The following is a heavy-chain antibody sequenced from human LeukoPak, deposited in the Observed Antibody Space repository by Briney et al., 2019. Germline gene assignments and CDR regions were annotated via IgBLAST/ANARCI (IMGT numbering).Heavy chain of an antibody. CDR1: GFTFSRYW. CDR2: ISSSSSTI. V-gene: IGHV3-48*04. Sequence: GGSLRLSCAASGFTFSRYWMHWVRQAPGKGLEWVSYISSSSSTIYYADSVRGRFTISRDNAKNSLYLQMNSLRAEDTAVYYCTRYGSGSYYNGPNWFDPWGQGTLVTVSS. J-gene: IGHJ5*02. D-gene: IGHD3-10*01. CDR3: TRYGSGSYYNGPNWFDP.